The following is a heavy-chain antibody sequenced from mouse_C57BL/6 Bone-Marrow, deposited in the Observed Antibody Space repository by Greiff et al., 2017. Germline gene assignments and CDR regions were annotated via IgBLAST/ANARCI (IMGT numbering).Heavy chain of an antibody. D-gene: IGHD2-5*01. J-gene: IGHJ1*03. CDR2: IYPGSGST. V-gene: IGHV1-55*01. CDR1: GYTFTSYW. Sequence: VQLQQSGAELVKPGASVKMSCKASGYTFTSYWITWVKQRPGQGLEWIGDIYPGSGSTNYNEKFKSKATLTVDTSSSTAYMQLSSLTSEDSAVYYCARPYYSNYWYFDVWGTGTPVTVSS. CDR3: ARPYYSNYWYFDV.